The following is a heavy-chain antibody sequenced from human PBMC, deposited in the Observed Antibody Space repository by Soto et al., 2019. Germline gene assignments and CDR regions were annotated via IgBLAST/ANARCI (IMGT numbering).Heavy chain of an antibody. J-gene: IGHJ3*02. CDR2: INPNSGGT. Sequence: GASVKVSCKASGYTFTGYYMHLVRQAPGQGLEWMGWINPNSGGTNYAQKFQGRVTMTRDTSISTAYMELSRLRSDDTAVYYCARLFIPAGLPRNAFDIWGQGTMVTVS. CDR3: ARLFIPAGLPRNAFDI. V-gene: IGHV1-2*02. D-gene: IGHD6-13*01. CDR1: GYTFTGYY.